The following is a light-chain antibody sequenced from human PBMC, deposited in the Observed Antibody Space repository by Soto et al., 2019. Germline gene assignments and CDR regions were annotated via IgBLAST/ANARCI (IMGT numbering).Light chain of an antibody. CDR3: QQYNNYPWT. CDR2: DAS. J-gene: IGKJ1*01. CDR1: QSISTW. Sequence: DLQMTQSPSTLSASVGDRVTITCRASQSISTWLAWYQQKPGKAPKFLIHDASSLESGVPSRFSGSGSETEFTLTISSLQPDDFATYYCQQYNNYPWTFGQGNKVDIK. V-gene: IGKV1-5*01.